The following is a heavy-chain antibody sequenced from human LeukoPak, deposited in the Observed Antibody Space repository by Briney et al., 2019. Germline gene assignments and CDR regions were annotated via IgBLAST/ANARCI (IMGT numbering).Heavy chain of an antibody. J-gene: IGHJ4*02. CDR1: GGSISSSSYY. CDR3: ARHSTPWMVATIGNYFDY. CDR2: IYYSGST. V-gene: IGHV4-39*01. Sequence: SETLSLTCTVSGGSISSSSYYWGWIRQPPGKGLEWIGSIYYSGSTYYNPSLKSRVTISVDTSKNQFSLKLSSVTAADTAAYYCARHSTPWMVATIGNYFDYWGQGTLVTVSS. D-gene: IGHD5-12*01.